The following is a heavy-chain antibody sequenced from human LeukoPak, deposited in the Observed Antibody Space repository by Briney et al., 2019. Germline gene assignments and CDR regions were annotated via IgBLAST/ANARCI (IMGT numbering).Heavy chain of an antibody. CDR3: ARHFGSASSGPFRSFDI. CDR2: IRYSGTT. V-gene: IGHV4-59*08. CDR1: GGSITSYY. J-gene: IGHJ3*02. Sequence: PSETLSLTCTASGGSITSYYWSWIRQPPGKGLEWIAYIRYSGTTNYNPSLKSRVTISADTSKNQFSLKLRSVTAADTAVYYCARHFGSASSGPFRSFDIWGQGTMVAVSS. D-gene: IGHD3-22*01.